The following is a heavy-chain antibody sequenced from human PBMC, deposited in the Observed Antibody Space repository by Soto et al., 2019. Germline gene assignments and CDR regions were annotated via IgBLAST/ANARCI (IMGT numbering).Heavy chain of an antibody. CDR3: ARDLYGVYLVIDY. CDR1: GFTFRSYG. D-gene: IGHD4-17*01. Sequence: QVQLVESGGGVVQPGRSLRLSCAASGFTFRSYGMHWVRQAPGKGLEWVAVIWYDGSNKYYADSVKGRFTISRDNSKNTLYLQMNSLRAEDTAVYYCARDLYGVYLVIDYWGQGTLVTVSS. CDR2: IWYDGSNK. V-gene: IGHV3-33*01. J-gene: IGHJ4*02.